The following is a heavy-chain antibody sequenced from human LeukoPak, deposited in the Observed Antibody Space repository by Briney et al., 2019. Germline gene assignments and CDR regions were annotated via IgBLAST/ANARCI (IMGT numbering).Heavy chain of an antibody. CDR1: GFTFSSYA. CDR3: STGGTTVTTPPDY. CDR2: ISYDGSNK. J-gene: IGHJ4*02. Sequence: PGRSLRLSCAASGFTFSSYAMHWVRQAPGKGLEWAAVISYDGSNKYYADSVKGRFTISRDNSKNTLYLQMNSLRAGDTAVYYCSTGGTTVTTPPDYWGQGTLVTVSS. D-gene: IGHD4-17*01. V-gene: IGHV3-30-3*01.